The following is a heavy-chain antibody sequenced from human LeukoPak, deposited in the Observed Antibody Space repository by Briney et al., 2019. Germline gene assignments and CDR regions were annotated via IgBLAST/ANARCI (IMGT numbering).Heavy chain of an antibody. D-gene: IGHD2-8*01. V-gene: IGHV4-59*12. J-gene: IGHJ6*03. CDR2: IYYSGST. Sequence: SETLSLTCTVSGGSISSYYWSWIRQPPGKGLEWIGYIYYSGSTNYNPSLKSRVTISVDTSKNQFSLKLSSVTAADTAVYYCARGGYCTNGVCYNVYYYYYMDVWGKGTTVTVSS. CDR3: ARGGYCTNGVCYNVYYYYYMDV. CDR1: GGSISSYY.